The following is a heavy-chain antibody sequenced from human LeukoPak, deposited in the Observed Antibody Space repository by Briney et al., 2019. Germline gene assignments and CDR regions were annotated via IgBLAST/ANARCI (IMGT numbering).Heavy chain of an antibody. V-gene: IGHV1-69*04. Sequence: SVKVSCKPSGYTFTDYFMHWVRQPPGQGRELMRRIIPILGIANYAQKFQGRVTITADKSTSTAYMELSSLRSEDTAVYYCARDVRDYGYYYGMDVWGQGTTVTVSS. CDR3: ARDVRDYGYYYGMDV. CDR2: IIPILGIA. J-gene: IGHJ6*02. CDR1: GYTFTDYF. D-gene: IGHD4-17*01.